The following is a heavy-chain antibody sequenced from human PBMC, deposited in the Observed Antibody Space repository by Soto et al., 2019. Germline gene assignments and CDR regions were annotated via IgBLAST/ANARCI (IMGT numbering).Heavy chain of an antibody. D-gene: IGHD3-3*01. Sequence: QVQLVESGGDLVKPGGSLRLSCAASGYTFSDYYMSWIRQAPGKGLEWISYIDTSGTKIYYADSVKGRFTITRDNAKNSLYLKMNSLRDEDTAVYYCSSHYDMWSGYLSPVDYRGQGTLVTVSS. CDR1: GYTFSDYY. CDR2: IDTSGTKI. V-gene: IGHV3-11*01. J-gene: IGHJ4*02. CDR3: SSHYDMWSGYLSPVDY.